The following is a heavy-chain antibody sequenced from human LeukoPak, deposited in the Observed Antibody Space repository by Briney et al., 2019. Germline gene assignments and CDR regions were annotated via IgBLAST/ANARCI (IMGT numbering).Heavy chain of an antibody. D-gene: IGHD5-24*01. CDR1: GYTFTSYG. CDR2: ISAYNGNT. V-gene: IGHV1-18*01. Sequence: ASVKVSCKASGYTFTSYGISWVRQAPGQGHEWMGWISAYNGNTNYAQKLQGRVTMTTDTSTSTHYMELRSLRSDDTAVYYCARDKDPVEIATIRRDYWGQGTVVTVSS. J-gene: IGHJ4*02. CDR3: ARDKDPVEIATIRRDY.